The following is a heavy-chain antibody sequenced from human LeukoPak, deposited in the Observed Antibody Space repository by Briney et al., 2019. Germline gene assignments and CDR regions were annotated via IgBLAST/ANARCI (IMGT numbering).Heavy chain of an antibody. CDR2: VYFRGST. D-gene: IGHD6-19*01. CDR3: ARLAGIYFDY. J-gene: IGHJ4*02. CDR1: GDSISSRRYF. V-gene: IGHV4-39*07. Sequence: SETLSLTCTLSGDSISSRRYFWGWIRQPPGKGLEWIGGVYFRGSTYYSPSLKSRVTISVDTSKNQFSLKLSSVTAADTAVYYCARLAGIYFDYWGQGTLVTVSS.